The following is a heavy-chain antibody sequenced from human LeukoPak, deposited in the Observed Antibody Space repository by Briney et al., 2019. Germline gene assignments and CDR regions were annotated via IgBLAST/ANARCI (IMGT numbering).Heavy chain of an antibody. V-gene: IGHV3-33*01. D-gene: IGHD3-10*01. Sequence: GRSLRLSCAASGFTFSRYAMHWVRQAPGKGLEWVAIIWYDGSNKYYGESVKGRFTISRDNPKNTLFLQMSSLRAEDTAVYYCARADGFGELSTDYWGQGTLVTVSS. CDR2: IWYDGSNK. CDR3: ARADGFGELSTDY. J-gene: IGHJ4*02. CDR1: GFTFSRYA.